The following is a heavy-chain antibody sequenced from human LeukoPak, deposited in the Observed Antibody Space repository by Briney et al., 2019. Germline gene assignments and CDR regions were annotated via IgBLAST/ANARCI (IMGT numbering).Heavy chain of an antibody. CDR1: GFTFSHAW. J-gene: IGHJ4*02. CDR2: INWNGGST. V-gene: IGHV3-20*04. Sequence: GGSLRLSCAASGFTFSHAWMSWVRQAPGKGLEWVSGINWNGGSTGCADSVKGRFTISRDNAKNSLYLQMNSLRAEDTALYYCARDRGENTVTQGLDYWGQGTLVTVSS. D-gene: IGHD4-17*01. CDR3: ARDRGENTVTQGLDY.